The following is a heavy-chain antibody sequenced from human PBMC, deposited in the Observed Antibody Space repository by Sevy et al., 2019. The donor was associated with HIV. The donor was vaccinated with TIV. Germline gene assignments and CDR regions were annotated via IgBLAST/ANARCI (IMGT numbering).Heavy chain of an antibody. D-gene: IGHD2-2*02. V-gene: IGHV3-74*01. CDR1: GFTFSSYW. CDR3: SRDQGPRVDQLLYRGDYYYYGIDV. J-gene: IGHJ6*02. CDR2: INSDGSST. Sequence: GGSLRLSCAASGFTFSSYWMHWVRQAPGKGLVWVSRINSDGSSTSYADSVKGRFTISRDNAKNTLCLQRNSLRAEETAVYYCSRDQGPRVDQLLYRGDYYYYGIDVWGQGTTVTVSS.